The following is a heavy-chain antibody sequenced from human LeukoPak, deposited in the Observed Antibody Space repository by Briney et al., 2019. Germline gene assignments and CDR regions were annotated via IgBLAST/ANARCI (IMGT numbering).Heavy chain of an antibody. CDR3: AREFSSHRRFDA. J-gene: IGHJ5*02. D-gene: IGHD6-13*01. CDR2: IIPIFGTA. CDR1: GDTFSSYA. V-gene: IGHV1-69*13. Sequence: SVKVSCKASGDTFSSYAISLVRQAPGQGLEWMGGIIPIFGTANYAQKFQGRVTITADESTSTAYMEMSSLRSEDTAVYYCAREFSSHRRFDASGQGTPVTVSS.